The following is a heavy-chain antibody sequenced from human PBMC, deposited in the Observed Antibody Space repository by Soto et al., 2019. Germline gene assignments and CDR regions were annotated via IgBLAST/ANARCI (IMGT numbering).Heavy chain of an antibody. CDR1: GFTFSSYS. J-gene: IGHJ4*02. CDR2: IKQDGSEK. D-gene: IGHD6-19*01. CDR3: ARPVAVAGNFDY. Sequence: PGGSLRLSCAASGFTFSSYSMNWVRQAPGKGLEWVANIKQDGSEKYYVDSVKGRFTISRDNARNSLYLQMNSLRAEDTAVYYCARPVAVAGNFDYWGQGTLVTVS. V-gene: IGHV3-7*01.